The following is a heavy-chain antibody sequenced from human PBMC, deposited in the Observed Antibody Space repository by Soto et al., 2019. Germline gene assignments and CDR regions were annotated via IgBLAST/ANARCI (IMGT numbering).Heavy chain of an antibody. V-gene: IGHV4-31*03. CDR3: VRGSDPYKCGF. D-gene: IGHD6-25*01. J-gene: IGHJ1*01. Sequence: QVQLQESGPGLVKPSQTLSLTCTVSGASVSSGLDFWNLIRQLPGKGLQWLGHVHPNGNIYYNPSLKSRFTMSMDTSNNQVSLQLNSVTVADTAVYYCVRGSDPYKCGFWGQSALVTVSS. CDR1: GASVSSGLDF. CDR2: VHPNGNI.